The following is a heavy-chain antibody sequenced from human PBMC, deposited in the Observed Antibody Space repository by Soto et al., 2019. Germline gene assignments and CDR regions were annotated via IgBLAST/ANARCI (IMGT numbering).Heavy chain of an antibody. CDR1: GYTLTELS. CDR2: FDPEDGET. V-gene: IGHV1-24*01. D-gene: IGHD5-12*01. J-gene: IGHJ3*02. CDR3: ATNSGYDSDGAFDI. Sequence: ASVKVSCKVSGYTLTELSMRWVRQAPGKGLEWMGGFDPEDGETIYAQKFQGRVTMTEDTSTDTAYMELSSLRSEDTAVYYCATNSGYDSDGAFDIWGQGTMVTVSS.